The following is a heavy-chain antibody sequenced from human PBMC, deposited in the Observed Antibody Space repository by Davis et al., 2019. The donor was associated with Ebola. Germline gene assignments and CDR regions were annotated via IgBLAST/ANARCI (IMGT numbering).Heavy chain of an antibody. V-gene: IGHV1-46*01. D-gene: IGHD3-3*01. J-gene: IGHJ4*02. CDR3: ARFVDFWSGSYFDY. Sequence: ASVQVSCKASGYTFTSSYMHCVRQAPGQGLEWLGIINPIGGSTSYAQKFQGRVTMTRDTSTSTVYMELSSLRSEDTAVYYCARFVDFWSGSYFDYWGQGTLVTVSS. CDR1: GYTFTSSY. CDR2: INPIGGST.